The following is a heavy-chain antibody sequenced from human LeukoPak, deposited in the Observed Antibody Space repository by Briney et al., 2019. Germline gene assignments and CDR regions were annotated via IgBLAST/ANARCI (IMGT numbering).Heavy chain of an antibody. Sequence: GGSLRLSCAASGFTVSSNYMSWVRQAPGKGLEYVSVISSNGDKTYYTNSVRGRFTVSRDNSKNTMYLQMGSLRPDDMAVYYCAREIGGGVDYWGQGTLVTVSS. CDR3: AREIGGGVDY. J-gene: IGHJ4*02. D-gene: IGHD4-23*01. CDR2: ISSNGDKT. V-gene: IGHV3-64*01. CDR1: GFTVSSNY.